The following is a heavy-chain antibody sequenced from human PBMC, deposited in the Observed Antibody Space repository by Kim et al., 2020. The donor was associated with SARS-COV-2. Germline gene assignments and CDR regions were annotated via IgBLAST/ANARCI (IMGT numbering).Heavy chain of an antibody. CDR2: ISYDGSNK. D-gene: IGHD6-19*01. CDR3: AREGPYSSGWYAPPYYFDY. V-gene: IGHV3-30-3*01. CDR1: GFTFSSYA. Sequence: GGSLRLSCAASGFTFSSYAMHWVRQAPGKGLEWVAVISYDGSNKYYADSVKGRFTISRDNSKNTLYLQMNSLRAEDTAVYYCAREGPYSSGWYAPPYYFDYWGQGTLVTVSS. J-gene: IGHJ4*02.